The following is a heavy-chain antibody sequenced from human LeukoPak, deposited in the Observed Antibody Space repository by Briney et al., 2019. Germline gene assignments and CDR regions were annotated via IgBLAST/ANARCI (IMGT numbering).Heavy chain of an antibody. CDR1: GYIFSNYA. J-gene: IGHJ6*03. V-gene: IGHV1-18*01. CDR3: ARWWEDIVVVPAAPYYMDV. Sequence: ASVKVSCKASGYIFSNYAISWVRQAPGQGLEWMGWINIYNGNTNYAQRLQGRVTMTTDTSTSTAYMELRSLRSDDTAVYYCARWWEDIVVVPAAPYYMDVWGKGTTVTVSS. CDR2: INIYNGNT. D-gene: IGHD2-2*01.